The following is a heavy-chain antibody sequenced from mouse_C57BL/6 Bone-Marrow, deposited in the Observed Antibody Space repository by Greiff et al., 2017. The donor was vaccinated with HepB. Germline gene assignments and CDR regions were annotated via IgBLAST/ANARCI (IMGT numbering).Heavy chain of an antibody. CDR2: ISPGDGDT. CDR3: ARGYYYSSYVAWFAY. V-gene: IGHV1-80*01. CDR1: GYAFSSYW. D-gene: IGHD1-1*01. Sequence: QVQLQQSGAELVKPGASVKISCKASGYAFSSYWMNWVKQRPGKGLEWIGQISPGDGDTNYNGKFKGKATVTADKSSSTAYMQLSSLPSEDSAVYFCARGYYYSSYVAWFAYWGQGTLVTVSA. J-gene: IGHJ3*01.